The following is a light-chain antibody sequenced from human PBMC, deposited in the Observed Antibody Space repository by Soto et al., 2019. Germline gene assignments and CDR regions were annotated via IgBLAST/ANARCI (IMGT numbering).Light chain of an antibody. CDR3: RSYAGSNWV. J-gene: IGLJ3*02. V-gene: IGLV2-8*01. Sequence: QSALTQPPSASGSPGQSVTISCTGTSSDVGAYNYVSWYQQHPGTAPKLMIYEVSERPSGVPDRFSASKSGNTASLTVSGLQAEDEADYYCRSYAGSNWVFGGGTKLTVL. CDR1: SSDVGAYNY. CDR2: EVS.